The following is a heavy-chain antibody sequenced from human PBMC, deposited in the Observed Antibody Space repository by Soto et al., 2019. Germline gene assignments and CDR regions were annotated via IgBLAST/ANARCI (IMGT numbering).Heavy chain of an antibody. CDR2: ISWNSGSI. Sequence: EVQLVESGGGLVQPGRSLRLSCAASGFTFDDYAMHWVRQAPGKGLEWVSGISWNSGSIGYADSVKGRFTISRDNAKDSLYLQMNRLRAEDTALYYCAKDNTAMAEYYYYGMDVWGQGTTVTVSS. J-gene: IGHJ6*02. CDR3: AKDNTAMAEYYYYGMDV. V-gene: IGHV3-9*01. D-gene: IGHD5-18*01. CDR1: GFTFDDYA.